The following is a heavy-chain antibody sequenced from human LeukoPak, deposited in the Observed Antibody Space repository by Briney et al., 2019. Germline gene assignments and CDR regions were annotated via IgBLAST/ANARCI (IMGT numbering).Heavy chain of an antibody. CDR2: IKGDGSEK. J-gene: IGHJ4*02. Sequence: GGSLRLSCAASGFTFSSSWMKWVRQAPGKGLESVAVIKGDGSEKLYVDSVKGRFAISRDNAKNSLILLMNNVRAEHTAVYFCAANTHSGYWGQGALVTVSS. CDR1: GFTFSSSW. V-gene: IGHV3-7*05. CDR3: AANTHSGY. D-gene: IGHD3-16*01.